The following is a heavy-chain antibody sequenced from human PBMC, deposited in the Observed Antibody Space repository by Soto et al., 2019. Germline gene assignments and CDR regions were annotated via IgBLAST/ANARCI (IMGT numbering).Heavy chain of an antibody. CDR1: GFTVSSNY. CDR2: IYSGGST. CDR3: ARDGYYDFWSGYRVDGMDV. Sequence: EVQLVESGGGLIQPGGSLRLSCAASGFTVSSNYMSWVRQAPGKGLEWVSVIYSGGSTYYADSVKGRFTISRDNSKNTMYLQSNGRRAEDTAVYYCARDGYYDFWSGYRVDGMDVWGQGTTVTVSS. D-gene: IGHD3-3*01. J-gene: IGHJ6*02. V-gene: IGHV3-53*01.